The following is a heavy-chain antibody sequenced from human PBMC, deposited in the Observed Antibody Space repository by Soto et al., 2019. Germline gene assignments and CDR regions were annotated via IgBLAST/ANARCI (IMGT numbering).Heavy chain of an antibody. CDR2: FDPEDGET. Sequence: ASVKVSCKVSGYTLTELSMHWVRQAPGKGLEWMGGFDPEDGETIYAQKFQGRVTMTEDTSTDTAYMELSSLRSEDTAVYYCAIRYYYDSSGYYRYDYWGQGTLVTVSS. D-gene: IGHD3-22*01. V-gene: IGHV1-24*01. CDR1: GYTLTELS. CDR3: AIRYYYDSSGYYRYDY. J-gene: IGHJ4*02.